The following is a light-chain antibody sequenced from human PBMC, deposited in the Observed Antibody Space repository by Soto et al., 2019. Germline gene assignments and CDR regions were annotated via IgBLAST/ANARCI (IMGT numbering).Light chain of an antibody. CDR2: GAF. V-gene: IGKV3-20*01. J-gene: IGKJ5*01. Sequence: EVVMTQSPATLSVSPGEGVTLSCRASQSVRSGYLAWYQQKPGQAPRLLIYGAFVKATGIPDRFSGSGSGTDLTLTISRLEPEDFAVYYCQLYGSSSITFGQGKLLEIK. CDR1: QSVRSGY. CDR3: QLYGSSSIT.